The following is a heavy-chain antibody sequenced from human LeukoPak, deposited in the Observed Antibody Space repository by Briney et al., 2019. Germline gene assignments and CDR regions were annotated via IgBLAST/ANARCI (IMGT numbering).Heavy chain of an antibody. Sequence: SGPTLVNPTQTLTLTCTFSGFSLSTSGVGVGWIRQPPGNALECLAVIYWDDDKQYSPSLKSRLTVTKVTSKHQVVLTMTNVDPVDTATYYCAHKMTMATSFDYWGQGTLVTVSS. CDR3: AHKMTMATSFDY. CDR2: IYWDDDK. V-gene: IGHV2-5*02. CDR1: GFSLSTSGVG. D-gene: IGHD4/OR15-4a*01. J-gene: IGHJ4*02.